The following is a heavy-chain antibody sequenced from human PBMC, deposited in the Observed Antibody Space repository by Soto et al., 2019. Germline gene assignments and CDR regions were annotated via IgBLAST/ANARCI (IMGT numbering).Heavy chain of an antibody. Sequence: QVQLVESGGGVVQPGRSLRLSCAASGFTFSSYGMHWVRQAPGKGLEWVAVIWYDGSNKYYADSVKGRFTISRDNSKNPLYLQMNSLRAEDTAVYYCARDPSKYSYGRMFDYWGQGTMVTVSS. V-gene: IGHV3-33*01. CDR2: IWYDGSNK. D-gene: IGHD5-18*01. CDR3: ARDPSKYSYGRMFDY. J-gene: IGHJ4*02. CDR1: GFTFSSYG.